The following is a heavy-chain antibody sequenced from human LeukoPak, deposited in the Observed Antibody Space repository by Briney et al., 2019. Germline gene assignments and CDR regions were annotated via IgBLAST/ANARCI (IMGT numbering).Heavy chain of an antibody. V-gene: IGHV4-61*02. D-gene: IGHD2-21*02. J-gene: IGHJ4*02. CDR1: GGSISSGSFY. Sequence: SSQTLSLTCTVSGGSISSGSFYWSWIRQPAGKGLEWIGRIYTSGSTNYNPSLKSRVTISVDTSKNQFSLKLSSVTAADTAVYYCARGGYCGGDCYFYYWGQGNLVTVSS. CDR3: ARGGYCGGDCYFYY. CDR2: IYTSGST.